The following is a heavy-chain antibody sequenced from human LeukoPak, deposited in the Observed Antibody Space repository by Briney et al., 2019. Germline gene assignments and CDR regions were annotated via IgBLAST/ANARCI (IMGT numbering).Heavy chain of an antibody. CDR1: GYTFTGYY. D-gene: IGHD3-9*01. V-gene: IGHV1-2*02. CDR3: ARDKDSVLTGYLYFDY. CDR2: INPNSGGT. Sequence: ASVKVSCKASGYTFTGYYMHWVRQAPGQGLEWMGWINPNSGGTNYAQKFQGRVTMTRDTSISTAYMELSRLRSDDTAVYYCARDKDSVLTGYLYFDYWGQGTLVTVSS. J-gene: IGHJ4*02.